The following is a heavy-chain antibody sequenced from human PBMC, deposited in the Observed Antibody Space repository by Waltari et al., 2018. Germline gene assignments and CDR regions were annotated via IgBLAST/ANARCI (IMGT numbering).Heavy chain of an antibody. D-gene: IGHD2-15*01. Sequence: MWWVGQGGGRVLVWVSTITSGGGRTRCADSVKGRFTVSRDNAKNTLDLEMNSLRAEDTAVYYWAGHRPGGYGMDVWGHGTTVTVSS. CDR2: ITSGGGRT. V-gene: IGHV3-74*01. CDR3: AGHRPGGYGMDV. J-gene: IGHJ6*02.